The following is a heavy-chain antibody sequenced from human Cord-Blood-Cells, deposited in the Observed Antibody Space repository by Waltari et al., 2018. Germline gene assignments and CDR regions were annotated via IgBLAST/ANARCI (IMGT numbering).Heavy chain of an antibody. J-gene: IGHJ4*02. Sequence: QLQLQESGPGLVKPSETLSLTRTVSGGSLSSSRYYWGSLRHPPRQGLEWIGSIYYSGSTYYNPSLKSRVTISVDTSKNQFSLKLSSVTAADTAVYYCATRKPYCSSTSCYPPMVDYWGQGTLVTVSS. CDR3: ATRKPYCSSTSCYPPMVDY. V-gene: IGHV4-39*07. D-gene: IGHD2-2*01. CDR2: IYYSGST. CDR1: GGSLSSSRYY.